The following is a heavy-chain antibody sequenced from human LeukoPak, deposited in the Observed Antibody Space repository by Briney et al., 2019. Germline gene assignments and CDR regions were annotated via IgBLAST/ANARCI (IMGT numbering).Heavy chain of an antibody. CDR2: ISPTGSTT. Sequence: GGSLRLSCAASGFTFSSYWMHWARQLPGKGLVWVSRISPTGSTTSYADSVKGRFTVSRDNAKNTLYLQVNNLRAEDTAVYYCARGPNSNWSGLDFWGQGTLLTVSS. D-gene: IGHD6-6*01. V-gene: IGHV3-74*01. CDR3: ARGPNSNWSGLDF. CDR1: GFTFSSYW. J-gene: IGHJ4*02.